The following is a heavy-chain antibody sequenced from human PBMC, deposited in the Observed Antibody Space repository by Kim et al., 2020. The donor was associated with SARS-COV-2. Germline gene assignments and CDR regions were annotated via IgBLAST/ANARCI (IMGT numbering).Heavy chain of an antibody. D-gene: IGHD2-15*01. V-gene: IGHV3-11*06. CDR1: GFTFSDYY. J-gene: IGHJ4*02. CDR2: ISSSSSYT. CDR3: ASQYCSGGSCYEAVDY. Sequence: GGSLRLSCAASGFTFSDYYMSWIRQAPGKGLEWVSYISSSSSYTNYADSVKGRFTISRDNAKNSLYLQMNSLRAEDTAVYYCASQYCSGGSCYEAVDYWGQGTLVTVSS.